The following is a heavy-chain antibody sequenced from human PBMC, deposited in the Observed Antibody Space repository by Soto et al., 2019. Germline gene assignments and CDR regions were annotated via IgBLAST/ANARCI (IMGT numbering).Heavy chain of an antibody. V-gene: IGHV2-26*04. CDR3: ASTYSTSWYWFDP. J-gene: IGHJ5*02. Sequence: QVTVKESGPVLVKPTETLTLTCTVSGFSLSNAGLGVSWIRQPPGKALEWLAHIFSNDEKSYSTSLKSRLTISKEPSKSQVFLTMTNMDPVDTATYYCASTYSTSWYWFDPWGQGTLVTVSS. CDR2: IFSNDEK. D-gene: IGHD6-13*01. CDR1: GFSLSNAGLG.